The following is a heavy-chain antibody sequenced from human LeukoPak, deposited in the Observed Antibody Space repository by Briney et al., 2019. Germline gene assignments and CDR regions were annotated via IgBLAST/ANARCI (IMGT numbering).Heavy chain of an antibody. V-gene: IGHV3-23*01. D-gene: IGHD2-2*01. Sequence: PGGSLRLSCAASGFTFSSYAMSWVRQAPGKGLEWVSAISGSGGSTYYADSVKGRFTISRDNSKNTLYLQMNSLRAEDTAVYYCAKDLPLPRYCSSTSCYPTAPDYWGQGTLVTVSS. J-gene: IGHJ4*02. CDR1: GFTFSSYA. CDR2: ISGSGGST. CDR3: AKDLPLPRYCSSTSCYPTAPDY.